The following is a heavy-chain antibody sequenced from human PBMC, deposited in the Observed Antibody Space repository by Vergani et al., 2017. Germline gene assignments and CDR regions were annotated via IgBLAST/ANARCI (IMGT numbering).Heavy chain of an antibody. Sequence: EVQLVESGGGLVQPGGSLRLSCAASGFTFSSYWMSWVRQAPGKGLEWVANIKQDGSEKYYVDSVKGRFTISRDNAKNSLYLQMNSLRAEDTAVYYCARDAYYYDSSGYLPYYYYGMDVWGQGTTVTVSS. V-gene: IGHV3-7*01. CDR1: GFTFSSYW. J-gene: IGHJ6*02. CDR2: IKQDGSEK. D-gene: IGHD3-22*01. CDR3: ARDAYYYDSSGYLPYYYYGMDV.